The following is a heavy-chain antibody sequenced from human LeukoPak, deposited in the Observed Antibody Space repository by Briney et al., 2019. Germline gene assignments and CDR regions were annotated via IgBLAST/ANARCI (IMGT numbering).Heavy chain of an antibody. CDR3: ASTQNYDLHFDY. D-gene: IGHD3-3*01. Sequence: PSETLSLTCTVSGYSISSGYYWGWIRQPPGQGLEWIGIIYHSGSTYYNPSLKSRVTISVDTSKNQFSLKLSSVTAADKAVYYCASTQNYDLHFDYWGQGTLVTVSS. CDR2: IYHSGST. CDR1: GYSISSGYY. J-gene: IGHJ4*02. V-gene: IGHV4-38-2*02.